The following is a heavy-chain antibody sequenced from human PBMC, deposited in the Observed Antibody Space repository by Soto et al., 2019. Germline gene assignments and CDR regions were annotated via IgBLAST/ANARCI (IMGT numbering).Heavy chain of an antibody. J-gene: IGHJ5*02. CDR2: IYYSGST. Sequence: PSETLSLTCTVSGGSISSGGDYWSWIRQHPGKGLEWIGYIYYSGSTYYNPSPKSRVTISVDTSKNQFSLKLSSVTAADTAVYYCARGLNGNWFDPWGQGTLVTVSS. D-gene: IGHD2-8*01. V-gene: IGHV4-31*03. CDR1: GGSISSGGDY. CDR3: ARGLNGNWFDP.